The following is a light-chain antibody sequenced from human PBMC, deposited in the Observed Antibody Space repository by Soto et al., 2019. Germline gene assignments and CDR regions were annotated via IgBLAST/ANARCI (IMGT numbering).Light chain of an antibody. CDR1: QSVSSN. CDR3: QQYNNWPSWT. CDR2: GAS. J-gene: IGKJ1*01. Sequence: EIVLTQSPGTLSLSPGERATLSCRAGQSVSSNLAWYQQKPGQAPRLLIYGASTRATGISARFSGSGSGTEFTLTISSLHSEDFAVYYCQQYNNWPSWTFGQGTKVDI. V-gene: IGKV3-15*01.